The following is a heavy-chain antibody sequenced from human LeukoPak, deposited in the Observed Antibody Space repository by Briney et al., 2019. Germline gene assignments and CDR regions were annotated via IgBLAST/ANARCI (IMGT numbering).Heavy chain of an antibody. CDR2: IKQDGSEK. Sequence: GGSLRLSCAASGFTFSSYWMSWVRQAPGKGLEWVANIKQDGSEKYYVDSVKGRFTISRDNAKNSLYLQMNSLRAEDTAVYYCARGPVPGGSGSYRVRDYWGQGTLVTVSS. D-gene: IGHD3-10*01. CDR1: GFTFSSYW. CDR3: ARGPVPGGSGSYRVRDY. J-gene: IGHJ4*02. V-gene: IGHV3-7*03.